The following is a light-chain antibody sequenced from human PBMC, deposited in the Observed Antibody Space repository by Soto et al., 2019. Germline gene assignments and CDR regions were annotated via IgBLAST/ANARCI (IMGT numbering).Light chain of an antibody. CDR1: SSNIGSNT. J-gene: IGLJ2*01. Sequence: QSVLTQPPSASGTPGQRVTISCSGSSSNIGSNTVNWYQQLPGTAPKLLIYTNSQRPSGVPDRFSVSKSGTSASLGISGLQSEDEADYYCAAWDDGLNGVVFGGGTKVTVL. CDR2: TNS. V-gene: IGLV1-44*01. CDR3: AAWDDGLNGVV.